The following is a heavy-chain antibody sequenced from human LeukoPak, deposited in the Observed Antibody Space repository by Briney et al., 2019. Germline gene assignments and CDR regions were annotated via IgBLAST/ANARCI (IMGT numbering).Heavy chain of an antibody. CDR3: ARGLRFDY. CDR2: IGTSDDTV. CDR1: GFTFRDYY. J-gene: IGHJ4*02. Sequence: PGGSLRLSCTASGFTFRDYYMSWVRQAPGKGLEWLSYIGTSDDTVYYADSVKGRFTISRDNSKNSVFLQMKSLRGEDTARYYCARGLRFDYWGQGALVTVSS. V-gene: IGHV3-11*04.